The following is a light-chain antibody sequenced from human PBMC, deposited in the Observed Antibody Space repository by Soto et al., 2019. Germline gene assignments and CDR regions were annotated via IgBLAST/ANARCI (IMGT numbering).Light chain of an antibody. CDR2: DTN. J-gene: IGLJ2*01. CDR1: TSNIGNNY. V-gene: IGLV1-51*01. Sequence: QSVLTQPPSVSAAPGQQVTISCSGETSNIGNNYVSWYQQLPGTAPKLLIYDTNNQPSGIPDRFSGSKSGTSATLGITGLQTGDEAVYYCGAWDSSLSGVLFGGGTKLTVL. CDR3: GAWDSSLSGVL.